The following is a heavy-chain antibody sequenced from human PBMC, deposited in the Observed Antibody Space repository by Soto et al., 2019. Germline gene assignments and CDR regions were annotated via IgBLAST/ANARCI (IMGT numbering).Heavy chain of an antibody. D-gene: IGHD3-16*01. CDR1: GFTLSKNW. V-gene: IGHV3-7*01. Sequence: EVQLVESGGGLVQPGGSLRLSCAASGFTLSKNWRTWARRPPGKGLEWVANLDQDGIERYYVDSVRGRFTISRDNAKNSLYLQMNSLRAEDTAVYYCVCGGNFFVYWGQGTLVTVSP. J-gene: IGHJ4*02. CDR3: VCGGNFFVY. CDR2: LDQDGIER.